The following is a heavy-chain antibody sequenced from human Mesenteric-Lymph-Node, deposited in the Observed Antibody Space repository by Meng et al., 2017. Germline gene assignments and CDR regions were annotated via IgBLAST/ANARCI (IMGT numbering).Heavy chain of an antibody. CDR1: GYTFTSYD. V-gene: IGHV1-8*03. CDR2: MNPNSGNT. Sequence: ASVKVSCKASGYTFTSYDINWVRQATGQGLEWMGWMNPNSGNTGYAQKFQGRVTITRNTSISTAYMELSSLRSEDTAVYYCASDYGGNGPGFYWGQGTLVTVSS. J-gene: IGHJ4*02. D-gene: IGHD4-23*01. CDR3: ASDYGGNGPGFY.